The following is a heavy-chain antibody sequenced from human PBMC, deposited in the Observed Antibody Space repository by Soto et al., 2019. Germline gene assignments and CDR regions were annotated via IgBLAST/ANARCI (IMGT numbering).Heavy chain of an antibody. J-gene: IGHJ6*03. V-gene: IGHV2-70*11. D-gene: IGHD5-12*01. CDR1: GFSLSTSGMC. CDR3: ARMVTVATMSFDYYYYMDV. Sequence: SGPTLVKPTQTLTLTCTFSGFSLSTSGMCVSWIRQPPGKALEWLARIDWDDDKYYSTSLKTRLTISKDTSKNQVVLTMTNMDPVDTATYYCARMVTVATMSFDYYYYMDVWGKGTTVTVSS. CDR2: IDWDDDK.